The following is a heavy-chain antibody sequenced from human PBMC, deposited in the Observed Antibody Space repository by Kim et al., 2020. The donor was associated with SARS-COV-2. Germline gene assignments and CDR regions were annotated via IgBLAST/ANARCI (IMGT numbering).Heavy chain of an antibody. Sequence: SNADSGKGRFTISRDNAKNSLYLQMNSLRADDTAVYYCARRANFFDYWGQGTLVTVSS. D-gene: IGHD5-12*01. CDR3: ARRANFFDY. J-gene: IGHJ4*02. V-gene: IGHV3-11*01.